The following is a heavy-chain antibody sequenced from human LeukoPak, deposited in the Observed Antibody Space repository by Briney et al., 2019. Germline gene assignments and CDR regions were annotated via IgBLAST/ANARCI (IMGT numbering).Heavy chain of an antibody. CDR1: GESFSGYY. J-gene: IGHJ4*02. Sequence: SGTLSLTCGVQGESFSGYYWSWIRQPPGKGLEWIGEISHSGITNYSPSLQSRVTISVDTSKNQFSLKLTSVTAADTAVYYCARGTYYYESSGDYYWGQGSLVTVSS. D-gene: IGHD3-22*01. CDR3: ARGTYYYESSGDYY. V-gene: IGHV4-34*01. CDR2: ISHSGIT.